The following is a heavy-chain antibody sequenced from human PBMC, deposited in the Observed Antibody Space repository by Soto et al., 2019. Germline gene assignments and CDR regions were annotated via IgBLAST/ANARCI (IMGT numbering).Heavy chain of an antibody. V-gene: IGHV1-2*02. CDR3: ARVVSPYYDDSAGTGFYT. J-gene: IGHJ5*02. CDR2: IKSFNGDT. D-gene: IGHD3-16*01. Sequence: SVEIGCKASRYTFTSDDIHCARQAPKQELEWMGWIKSFNGDTNYAQKFQCRVTLTRDTSISTAYMELSRLKYDDKVVYYCARVVSPYYDDSAGTGFYTWGQGAPVTVSS. CDR1: RYTFTSDD.